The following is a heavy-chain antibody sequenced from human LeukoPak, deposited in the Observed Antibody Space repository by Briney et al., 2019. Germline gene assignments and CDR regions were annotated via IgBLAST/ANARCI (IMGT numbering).Heavy chain of an antibody. J-gene: IGHJ4*02. D-gene: IGHD3-22*01. CDR2: ISTYNGNT. V-gene: IGHV1-18*01. CDR1: GYTFTKYG. Sequence: GASVKVSCKASGYTFTKYGITWVRQAPGQGLEWMGWISTYNGNTNYAQKFQGRVTITADKSTSTAYMELSSLRSEDTAVYYCARKGDSSGYPDYWGQGTLVTVSS. CDR3: ARKGDSSGYPDY.